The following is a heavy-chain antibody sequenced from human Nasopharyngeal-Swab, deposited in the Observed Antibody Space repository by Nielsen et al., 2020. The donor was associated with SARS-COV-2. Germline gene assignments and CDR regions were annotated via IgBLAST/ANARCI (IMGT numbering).Heavy chain of an antibody. J-gene: IGHJ5*02. D-gene: IGHD2-15*01. V-gene: IGHV4-39*07. CDR2: IHYTGST. CDR3: ARDNAYCSAARCENWFDP. CDR1: GCSISSSSYY. Sequence: SETLSLTCTVSGCSISSSSYYWGWIRQPPGKGLEWIGSIHYTGSTYYNSSLKSRVTMSVDTSKNQFSLKLSSVTAADTAVYYCARDNAYCSAARCENWFDPWGQGTLVTVSS.